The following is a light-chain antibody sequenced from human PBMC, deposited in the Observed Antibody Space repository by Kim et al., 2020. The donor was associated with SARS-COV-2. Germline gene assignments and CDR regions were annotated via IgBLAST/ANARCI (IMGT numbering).Light chain of an antibody. CDR2: DVS. V-gene: IGLV2-11*01. Sequence: QSALTQPRSVSGSPGQSVTISCTGTRSDVGDYNFISWYQQHPGKVPKLMIYDVSERPSGVPDRFSGSKSGNTASLTVSGLQAEDEADYYCSSYATTVVFGGGTQLTVL. CDR3: SSYATTVV. J-gene: IGLJ2*01. CDR1: RSDVGDYNF.